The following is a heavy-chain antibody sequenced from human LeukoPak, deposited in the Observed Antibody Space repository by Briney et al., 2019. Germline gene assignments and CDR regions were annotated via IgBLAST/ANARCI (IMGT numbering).Heavy chain of an antibody. CDR1: GGSITDRSYY. J-gene: IGHJ5*02. V-gene: IGHV4-39*01. Sequence: PSETLSLTCTVSGGSITDRSYYWGWIRQAPGKGLEWIGTIYYSGATYYNPSLRSRVAVSVDTSKNQFSLNVDSVTATDTAVYFCARQGLNYDILGGAKNDFDPWGQGTLVTVSS. D-gene: IGHD3-9*01. CDR2: IYYSGAT. CDR3: ARQGLNYDILGGAKNDFDP.